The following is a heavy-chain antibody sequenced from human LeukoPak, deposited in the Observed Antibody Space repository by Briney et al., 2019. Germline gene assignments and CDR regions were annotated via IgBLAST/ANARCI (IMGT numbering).Heavy chain of an antibody. CDR1: GFTFSDYY. J-gene: IGHJ4*02. CDR2: ISSSGSTI. V-gene: IGHV3-11*01. D-gene: IGHD4-17*01. Sequence: GGSLRLSCAASGFTFSDYYMSWIRQAPGKGLEWVSYISSSGSTIYYADSVKGRFTISRDNAKNSLYLQMNSLRAEDTALYYCAKTADYGDYVGWFDYWGQGTLVTVSS. CDR3: AKTADYGDYVGWFDY.